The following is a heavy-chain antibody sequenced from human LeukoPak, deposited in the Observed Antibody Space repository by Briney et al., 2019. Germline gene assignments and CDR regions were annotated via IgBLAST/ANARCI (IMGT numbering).Heavy chain of an antibody. D-gene: IGHD2-15*01. CDR3: ARHRRYCSGGSCQYYFDY. J-gene: IGHJ4*02. V-gene: IGHV4-59*08. CDR1: GGSISSYY. Sequence: SETLSLTCTVSGGSISSYYWSWIRQPPGKGLEWIGYIYYSGSTNYNPSLKSRVTISVDTSKNQFSLKLSSVTAADTAVYYCARHRRYCSGGSCQYYFDYWGQGTLVTVSS. CDR2: IYYSGST.